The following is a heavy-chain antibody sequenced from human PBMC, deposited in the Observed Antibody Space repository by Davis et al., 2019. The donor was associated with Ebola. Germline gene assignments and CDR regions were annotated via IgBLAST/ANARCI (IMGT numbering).Heavy chain of an antibody. Sequence: MPSETLSLTCTVSGGSVSSASYYWSWIRQPPGKGLEWLGYMYNSGSTNYNPSLKSRVSISVDTSKNQFSLKLSSVTAADTAVYYCARSRRLSLVFYYYGMDVWGQGTTVTVSS. D-gene: IGHD3-16*01. J-gene: IGHJ6*02. V-gene: IGHV4-61*01. CDR2: MYNSGST. CDR3: ARSRRLSLVFYYYGMDV. CDR1: GGSVSSASYY.